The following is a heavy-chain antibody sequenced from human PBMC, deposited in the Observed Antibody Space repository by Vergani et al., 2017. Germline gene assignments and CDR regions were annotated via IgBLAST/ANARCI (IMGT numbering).Heavy chain of an antibody. CDR1: GYSFTSYW. CDR3: SSGCAPGAPSGCDALDI. V-gene: IGHV5-51*01. Sequence: ELQLVPSGAEVKTPGNSLKISCKGSGYSFTSYWIGCVRQLPGQGLQWMGRIYPGDSDTSYSPSFQGQVTISADKSISTAYLQWSSLNASDTALYYCSSGCAPGAPSGCDALDIWGQGRMVTVSS. J-gene: IGHJ3*02. D-gene: IGHD3-10*01. CDR2: IYPGDSDT.